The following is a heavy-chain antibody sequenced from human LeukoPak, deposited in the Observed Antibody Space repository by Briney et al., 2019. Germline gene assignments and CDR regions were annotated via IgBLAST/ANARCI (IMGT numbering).Heavy chain of an antibody. V-gene: IGHV4-39*01. CDR2: IYYSGST. J-gene: IGHJ5*02. CDR1: GGSISSSSYY. Sequence: PSETLSLTCTVSGGSISSSSYYWGWIRQPPGKGLEWIGSIYYSGSTYYNPSLKSRVTISVDTSKNQFSLKLSSVTAADTAVYYCARRQAGYSSSWSSLNNWFDPWGQGTLVTVSS. D-gene: IGHD6-13*01. CDR3: ARRQAGYSSSWSSLNNWFDP.